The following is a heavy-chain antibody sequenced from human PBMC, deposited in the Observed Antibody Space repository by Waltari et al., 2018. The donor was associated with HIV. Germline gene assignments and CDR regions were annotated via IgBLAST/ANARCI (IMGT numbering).Heavy chain of an antibody. CDR1: GFTFSSYW. D-gene: IGHD1-26*01. Sequence: EVQLVESGGGLVQPGGSLRLSCAASGFTFSSYWMHWVRQAPGKGRVWVSRINTDGSDTRYGDSVKGRFTISRDNAKNTLYLQMNSLRDEDTAMYYCARDRYTGSSDFDYWGQGTLVSVSS. J-gene: IGHJ4*02. CDR3: ARDRYTGSSDFDY. CDR2: INTDGSDT. V-gene: IGHV3-74*01.